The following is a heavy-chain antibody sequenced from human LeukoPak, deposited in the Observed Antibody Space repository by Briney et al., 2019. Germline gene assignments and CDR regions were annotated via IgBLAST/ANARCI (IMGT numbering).Heavy chain of an antibody. J-gene: IGHJ4*02. D-gene: IGHD4-17*01. CDR3: ARDDYGDYGSYFDY. CDR2: ISYDGSNK. Sequence: GGSLRLSCAASGFTFSSYAMHWVRQAPGKGLDWVAVISYDGSNKYYADSVKGRFTISRDNSKNTLYLQMNSLRAEDTAMYYCARDDYGDYGSYFDYWGQGTLVTVSS. CDR1: GFTFSSYA. V-gene: IGHV3-30-3*01.